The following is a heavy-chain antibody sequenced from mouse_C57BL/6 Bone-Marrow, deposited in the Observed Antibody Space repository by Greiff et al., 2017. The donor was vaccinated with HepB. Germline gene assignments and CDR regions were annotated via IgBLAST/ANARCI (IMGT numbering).Heavy chain of an antibody. V-gene: IGHV1-76*01. D-gene: IGHD2-5*01. J-gene: IGHJ2*01. Sequence: VQLQQSGAELVRPGASVKLSCKASGYTFTDYYINWVKQRPGQGLEWIARIYPGSGNTYYNEKFKGKATLTAEKSSSTAYMQLSSLTSEDSAVYFCAREPTYYSNSYYFDYWGQGTTLTVSS. CDR2: IYPGSGNT. CDR1: GYTFTDYY. CDR3: AREPTYYSNSYYFDY.